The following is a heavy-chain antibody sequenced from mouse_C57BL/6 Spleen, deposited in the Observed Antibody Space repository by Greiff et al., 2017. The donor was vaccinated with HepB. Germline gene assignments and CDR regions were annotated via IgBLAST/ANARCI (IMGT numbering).Heavy chain of an antibody. D-gene: IGHD2-4*01. V-gene: IGHV1-69*01. CDR1: GYTFTSYW. J-gene: IGHJ4*01. Sequence: QVQLQQPGAELVMPGASVKLSCKASGYTFTSYWMHWVKQRPGQGLEWIGEIDPSDSYTNYNQKFKGKSTLTVDKSSNTAYMQLSSLTAGDSAVYCWARGGLRAMDYWGQGTSVTVSS. CDR2: IDPSDSYT. CDR3: ARGGLRAMDY.